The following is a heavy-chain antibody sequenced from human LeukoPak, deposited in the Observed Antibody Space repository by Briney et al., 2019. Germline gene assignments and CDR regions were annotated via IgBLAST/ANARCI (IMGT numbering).Heavy chain of an antibody. Sequence: SETLSLTCTVSGGSISSSSYYWGWIRQPPGKGLEWIGSIYYSGSTYYNPSLKSRVTISVDTSKNQFSLKLSSVTAADTAVYYCARALYGGKPSYYYYGMDVWGQGTTVTVSS. CDR3: ARALYGGKPSYYYYGMDV. D-gene: IGHD4-23*01. J-gene: IGHJ6*02. CDR1: GGSISSSSYY. CDR2: IYYSGST. V-gene: IGHV4-39*01.